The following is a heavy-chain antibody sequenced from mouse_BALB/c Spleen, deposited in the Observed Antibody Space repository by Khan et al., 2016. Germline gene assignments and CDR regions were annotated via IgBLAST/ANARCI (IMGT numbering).Heavy chain of an antibody. V-gene: IGHV3-2*02. J-gene: IGHJ4*01. CDR1: GYSITSDYA. Sequence: EVQLQESGPGLVKPSQSLSLTCTVTGYSITSDYAWNWIRQFPGNKLEWMGYISYSGSTRYYPSLTSRVSITRDTSKHQFFLQLNSVTTEDTGTYLCARTPAAYYAMDYWGQGTSVTVSS. CDR3: ARTPAAYYAMDY. CDR2: ISYSGST.